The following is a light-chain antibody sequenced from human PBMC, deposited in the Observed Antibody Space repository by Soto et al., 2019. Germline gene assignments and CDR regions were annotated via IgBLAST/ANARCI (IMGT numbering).Light chain of an antibody. CDR2: KAS. V-gene: IGKV1-5*03. J-gene: IGKJ1*01. CDR3: QQYNSSST. Sequence: DIQTPPSPSTLSASVGEIVPINCRASQSISSWLAWYQQRPGKPPKLLIYKASSLESGVQSRFSGSGSGTEFTLTISRLKPDDFETYYRQQYNSSSTCGQGTKGDIK. CDR1: QSISSW.